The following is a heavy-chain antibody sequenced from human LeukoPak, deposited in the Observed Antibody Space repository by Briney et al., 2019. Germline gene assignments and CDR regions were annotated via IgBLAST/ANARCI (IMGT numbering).Heavy chain of an antibody. J-gene: IGHJ4*02. Sequence: GGSLRLSCVAPGFTFSTFAMNWVRQAPGKGLEWVSTISETGRSTYYADSVKGQFTISRDNSKNTLYLQMNSLRAEDTAVYYCAKDRGYSYGISEYWGQGTLVTVSS. D-gene: IGHD5-18*01. CDR2: ISETGRST. CDR3: AKDRGYSYGISEY. CDR1: GFTFSTFA. V-gene: IGHV3-23*01.